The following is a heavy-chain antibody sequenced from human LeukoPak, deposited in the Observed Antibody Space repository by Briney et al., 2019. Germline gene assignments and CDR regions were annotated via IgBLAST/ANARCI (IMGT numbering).Heavy chain of an antibody. J-gene: IGHJ5*02. CDR2: FDPEDGET. Sequence: ASVKVSCKVSGCTLTELSMHWVRQAPGKGLEWMGGFDPEDGETIYAQKFQGRVTMTEDTSTDTAYMELSSLRSEDTAVYYCATGRGGITMVRGNWFDPWGQGTLVTVSS. D-gene: IGHD3-10*01. V-gene: IGHV1-24*01. CDR3: ATGRGGITMVRGNWFDP. CDR1: GCTLTELS.